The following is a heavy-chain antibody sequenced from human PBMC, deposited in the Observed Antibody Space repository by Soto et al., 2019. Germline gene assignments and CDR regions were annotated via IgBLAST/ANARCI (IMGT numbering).Heavy chain of an antibody. CDR3: ARMERCQYYYYYMDV. V-gene: IGHV4-59*08. CDR1: GGSISSYY. CDR2: IYYSGST. D-gene: IGHD3-3*01. Sequence: SETLSLTCTVSGGSISSYYWSWIRQPPGKGLEWIGCIYYSGSTNYNPSLKSRVTISVDTSKNQFSLKLSSVTAADTAVYYCARMERCQYYYYYMDVWGKENTVTLS. J-gene: IGHJ6*03.